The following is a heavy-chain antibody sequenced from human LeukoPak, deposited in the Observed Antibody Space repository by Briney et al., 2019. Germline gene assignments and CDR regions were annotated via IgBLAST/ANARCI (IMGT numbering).Heavy chain of an antibody. V-gene: IGHV4-39*07. J-gene: IGHJ4*02. CDR3: ARGRFLEWLFPPYFDY. D-gene: IGHD3-3*01. CDR1: GGSISSNNYY. CDR2: IYYSGST. Sequence: SETLSLTCTVSGGSISSNNYYWGWIRQPPGKGLEWIGIIYYSGSTNYNPSLKSRVTISVDTSKNQFSLKLSSVTAADTAVYYCARGRFLEWLFPPYFDYWGQGTLVTVSS.